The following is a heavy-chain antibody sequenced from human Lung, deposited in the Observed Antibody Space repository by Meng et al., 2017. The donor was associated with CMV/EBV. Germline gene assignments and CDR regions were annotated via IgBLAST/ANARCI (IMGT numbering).Heavy chain of an antibody. CDR2: ISYDGSNK. CDR1: GFTFSSYA. V-gene: IGHV3-30-3*01. D-gene: IGHD3-22*01. Sequence: SLKISCAASGFTFSSYAMHWVRQAPGKGLEWVAVISYDGSNKYYADSVKGRFTISRDNSKNTLYLQMNSLRAEDTAVYYCARESSGYYSYWGQGTLVTVSS. J-gene: IGHJ4*02. CDR3: ARESSGYYSY.